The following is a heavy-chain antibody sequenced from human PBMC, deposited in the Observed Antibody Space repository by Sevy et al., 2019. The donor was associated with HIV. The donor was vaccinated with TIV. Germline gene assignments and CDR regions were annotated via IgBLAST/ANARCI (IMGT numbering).Heavy chain of an antibody. J-gene: IGHJ5*02. D-gene: IGHD3-22*01. CDR1: GYTFTSFG. CDR2: ISVYNGKI. V-gene: IGHV1-18*01. Sequence: ASVKVSCKASGYTFTSFGISWVRQAPGQGLEWVGWISVYNGKINYAQNFQGRVTMTTDTSTRTAYMELKSLRSDDTAVYYCATRGAFDFDTSGFLSPWGLGTLVTVSS. CDR3: ATRGAFDFDTSGFLSP.